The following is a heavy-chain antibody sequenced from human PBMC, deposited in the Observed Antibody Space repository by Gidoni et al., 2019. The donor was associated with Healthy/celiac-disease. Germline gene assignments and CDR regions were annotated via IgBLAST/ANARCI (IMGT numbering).Heavy chain of an antibody. CDR3: ATDRYCSSTSCNNWFDP. CDR1: GYTLTALS. CDR2: FDAEDGET. V-gene: IGHV1-24*01. J-gene: IGHJ5*02. Sequence: QVQLVQSGAEVKTPGASAMVCCKVSGYTLTALSMHWVRQAPGKGLEWMGGFDAEDGETIYAQKFQGRVTMTEDTSTDTAYMELSSLRSEDTAVYYCATDRYCSSTSCNNWFDPWSQGTLVTVSS. D-gene: IGHD2-2*01.